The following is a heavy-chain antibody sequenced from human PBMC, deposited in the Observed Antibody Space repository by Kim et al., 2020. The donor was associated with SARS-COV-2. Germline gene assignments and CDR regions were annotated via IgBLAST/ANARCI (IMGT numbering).Heavy chain of an antibody. V-gene: IGHV3-7*01. CDR3: ARVAVWGSYRIFDY. J-gene: IGHJ4*02. Sequence: VDSVEGRFTISRDNAKKSVYLQMNSLRAEDTAVYYCARVAVWGSYRIFDYWGQGTLVTVSS. D-gene: IGHD3-16*02.